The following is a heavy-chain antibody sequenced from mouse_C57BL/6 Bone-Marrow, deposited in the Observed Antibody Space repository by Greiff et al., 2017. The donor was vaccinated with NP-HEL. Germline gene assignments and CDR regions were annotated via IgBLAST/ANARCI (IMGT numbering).Heavy chain of an antibody. J-gene: IGHJ1*03. CDR1: GYTFTTYP. Sequence: QVQLKESGAELVKPGASVKMSCKASGYTFTTYPIEWMKQNHGKSLEWIGNFHPSNDDTKYNEKFKGKATLTVEKSSSTVYLELSRLTSDDSAVYYCARRDLPHWYFDVWGTGTTVTVSS. V-gene: IGHV1-47*01. D-gene: IGHD2-1*01. CDR3: ARRDLPHWYFDV. CDR2: FHPSNDDT.